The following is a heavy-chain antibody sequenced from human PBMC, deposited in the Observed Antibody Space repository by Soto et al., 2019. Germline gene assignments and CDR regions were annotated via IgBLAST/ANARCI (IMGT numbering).Heavy chain of an antibody. CDR2: INHSGST. D-gene: IGHD4-17*01. CDR3: ARVGGNDYGDYSDY. V-gene: IGHV4-34*01. CDR1: GGSFSGYY. J-gene: IGHJ4*02. Sequence: SETLSLTCAVYGGSFSGYYWSWIRQPPGKGLEWIGEINHSGSTNYNPSLKSRVTISVDTSKNQFSLKLSSVTAADTAVSYCARVGGNDYGDYSDYWGQGTLVTVSS.